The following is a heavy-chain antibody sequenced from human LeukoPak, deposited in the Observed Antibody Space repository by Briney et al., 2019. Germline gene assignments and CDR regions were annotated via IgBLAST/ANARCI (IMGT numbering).Heavy chain of an antibody. D-gene: IGHD3-10*01. CDR3: ARWYGSGTRNPWFDS. J-gene: IGHJ5*01. CDR1: GGSISSGGYY. Sequence: SQTLSLTCTVSGGSISSGGYYWTWIRQHPGKGLEWIGYIYYSGSTYYNPSLKSRVTISVDTSKNQFSLKLSSVTAADTAVYYCARWYGSGTRNPWFDSWGQGALVTVSS. V-gene: IGHV4-30-4*08. CDR2: IYYSGST.